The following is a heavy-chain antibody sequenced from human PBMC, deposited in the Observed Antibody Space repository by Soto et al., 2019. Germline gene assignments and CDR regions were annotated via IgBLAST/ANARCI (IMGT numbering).Heavy chain of an antibody. J-gene: IGHJ4*02. Sequence: EVQLVESGGGLVKPGGSLRLSCAASGFTFSSYSMNWVRQAPGKGLEWVSSISSSSSYIYYADSVKGRFTISRDNAKNSRYLQMNSLRAEDTAVYYCARGPPGDDVGYWGQGTLVTVSS. CDR1: GFTFSSYS. V-gene: IGHV3-21*01. CDR3: ARGPPGDDVGY. CDR2: ISSSSSYI. D-gene: IGHD4-17*01.